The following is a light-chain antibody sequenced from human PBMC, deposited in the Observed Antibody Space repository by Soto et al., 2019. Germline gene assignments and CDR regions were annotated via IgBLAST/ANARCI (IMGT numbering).Light chain of an antibody. J-gene: IGKJ4*01. V-gene: IGKV1-39*01. CDR3: QQSYSTPPLT. CDR1: QSISSY. Sequence: DLQMTQSPSSLSASVGDRVTITCRASQSISSYLNWYQQKPGKAPKLLIYAASSLQSGVPSRFSGSGSVTDFPLTISSMQPEYFATYYCQQSYSTPPLTFGGGTKVEIK. CDR2: AAS.